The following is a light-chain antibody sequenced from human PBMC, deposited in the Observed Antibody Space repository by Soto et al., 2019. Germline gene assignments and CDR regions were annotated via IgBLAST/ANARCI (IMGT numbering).Light chain of an antibody. CDR3: QQSHNSPPT. Sequence: DIVLTQSPGTLSLSPGERATLSCRASQSVSGAYLAWYQQKPSQAPRLLIYAASNMATGIPDRFSGNGSGTDFTLTISRLEPEDFAVFYCQQSHNSPPTFGQGTKVEIK. J-gene: IGKJ1*01. CDR1: QSVSGAY. V-gene: IGKV3-20*01. CDR2: AAS.